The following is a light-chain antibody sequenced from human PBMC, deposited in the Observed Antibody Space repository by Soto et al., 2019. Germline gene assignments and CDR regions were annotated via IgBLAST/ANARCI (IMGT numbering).Light chain of an antibody. J-gene: IGKJ1*01. Sequence: EIVMTQSPATLSVSPGERATLSCRASQIVSSNLAWYQQKPGQAPRHLIYGASTRATGIPARFSGSGSGTEFTLTISSLQSEDFAVYYCQQYNNWPRTFGQGTKVEIK. CDR3: QQYNNWPRT. CDR2: GAS. V-gene: IGKV3-15*01. CDR1: QIVSSN.